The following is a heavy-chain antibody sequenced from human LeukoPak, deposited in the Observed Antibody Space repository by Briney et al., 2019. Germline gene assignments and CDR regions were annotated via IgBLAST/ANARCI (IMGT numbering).Heavy chain of an antibody. Sequence: SETLSLTCTVSGGSLSSYYWSWLRQPPGKGLQWIGYIYYTGSTNYNPSLRSRVTISVDTSKNRFSLKLSSVTAADTAVYYCARVYSYYYMDVWGKGTTVTVSS. CDR2: IYYTGST. V-gene: IGHV4-59*01. CDR3: ARVYSYYYMDV. J-gene: IGHJ6*03. CDR1: GGSLSSYY.